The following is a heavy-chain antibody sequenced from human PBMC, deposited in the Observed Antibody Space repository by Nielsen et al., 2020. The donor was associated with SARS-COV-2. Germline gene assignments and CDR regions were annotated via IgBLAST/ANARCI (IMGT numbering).Heavy chain of an antibody. CDR2: ISWNSGSI. V-gene: IGHV3-9*01. J-gene: IGHJ6*02. Sequence: SLKISCAASGFTFSSYGMHWVRQAPGKGLEWVSGISWNSGSIGYADSVKGRFTISRDNAKNSLYLQMNSLRAEDTALYYCATGPIAAAGGTYYYYGMDVWGQGTTVTVSS. CDR3: ATGPIAAAGGTYYYYGMDV. CDR1: GFTFSSYG. D-gene: IGHD6-13*01.